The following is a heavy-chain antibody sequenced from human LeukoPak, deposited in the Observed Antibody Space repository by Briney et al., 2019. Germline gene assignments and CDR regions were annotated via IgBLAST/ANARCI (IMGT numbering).Heavy chain of an antibody. D-gene: IGHD3-10*01. CDR1: GFTFSDYY. CDR2: ISGSGDNT. J-gene: IGHJ4*02. Sequence: GGSLRLSCAASGFTFSDYYMSWVRQAPGKGLEWVSTISGSGDNTYYADSVKGRFTISRDNSKNTLYLQMNSLRAEDTAVYYCARVTYGSGTYGAFDYWGQGTLVTVSS. V-gene: IGHV3-23*01. CDR3: ARVTYGSGTYGAFDY.